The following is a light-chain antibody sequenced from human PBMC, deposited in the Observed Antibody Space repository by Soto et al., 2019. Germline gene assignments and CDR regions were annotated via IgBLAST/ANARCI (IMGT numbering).Light chain of an antibody. CDR1: QGVGTW. CDR2: TAP. J-gene: IGKJ4*02. Sequence: DIQMTQSPSSVSASVGDRVTITCRACQGVGTWLAWYQQNQGEAPRYLINTAPTLHSGGPSRFSGSGAGTDFTLTITSLQPEDFSTYYCQQGDSFPLAFGGGTKVEIK. V-gene: IGKV1-12*01. CDR3: QQGDSFPLA.